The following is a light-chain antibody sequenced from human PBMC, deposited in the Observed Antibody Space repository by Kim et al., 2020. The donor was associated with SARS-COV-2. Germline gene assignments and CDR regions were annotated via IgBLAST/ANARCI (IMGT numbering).Light chain of an antibody. Sequence: ERVVTQFPATLSVSPGERVTLSCTTSESVRYNWAWFQQQPGQAPRLLIQDASTRATGVPARFSGSGSGAKFTLSISSIQPEDFGVYYCQKYYSWPLSFGGGTKLEIK. J-gene: IGKJ4*01. CDR2: DAS. CDR3: QKYYSWPLS. CDR1: ESVRYN. V-gene: IGKV3-15*01.